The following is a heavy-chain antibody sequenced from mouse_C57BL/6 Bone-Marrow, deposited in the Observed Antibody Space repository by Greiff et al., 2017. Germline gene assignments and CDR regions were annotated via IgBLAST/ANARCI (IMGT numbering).Heavy chain of an antibody. V-gene: IGHV5-9*01. CDR3: ARHYYGSSSYYFDY. CDR2: ISGGGGNT. J-gene: IGHJ2*01. Sequence: EVNVVESGGGLVKPGGSLKLSCAASGFTFSSYTMSWVRQTPEKRLEWVATISGGGGNTYYPDSVKGRFTISRDNAKNTLYLQMSSLRSEDTALYYCARHYYGSSSYYFDYWGQGTTLTVSS. CDR1: GFTFSSYT. D-gene: IGHD1-1*01.